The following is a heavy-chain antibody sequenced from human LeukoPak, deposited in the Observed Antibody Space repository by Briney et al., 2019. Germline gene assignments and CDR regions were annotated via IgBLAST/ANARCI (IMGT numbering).Heavy chain of an antibody. CDR1: GYSFTSYW. Sequence: GESLKISCQGSGYSFTSYWIGWVRPMPGKGLEWMGIIYPGDSDTRYSPSFQGQVTISADKSISTAYLQWSSLKASDTAMYYCARQGGCSSTSCHDAFYIWGQGTMVTVSS. D-gene: IGHD2-2*01. CDR3: ARQGGCSSTSCHDAFYI. V-gene: IGHV5-51*01. J-gene: IGHJ3*02. CDR2: IYPGDSDT.